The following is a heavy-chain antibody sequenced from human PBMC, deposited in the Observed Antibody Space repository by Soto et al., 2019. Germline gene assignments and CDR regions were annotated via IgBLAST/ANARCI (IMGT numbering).Heavy chain of an antibody. CDR3: ATLLGEPPDWFLKH. Sequence: SETLSLTCTVSGGSINSGGYYWSWIRQHPGQGLDWIGYIFHSGSTYYNLSLKSRVTISVDTSKNQFSLKVNSVTAADTAVYYCATLLGEPPDWFLKHWDEGTRVPV. CDR2: IFHSGST. V-gene: IGHV4-31*03. D-gene: IGHD3-16*01. CDR1: GGSINSGGYY. J-gene: IGHJ1*01.